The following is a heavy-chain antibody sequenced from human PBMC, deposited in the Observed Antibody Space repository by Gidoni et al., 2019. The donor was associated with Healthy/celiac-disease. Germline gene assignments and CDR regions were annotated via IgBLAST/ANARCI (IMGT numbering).Heavy chain of an antibody. J-gene: IGHJ5*02. CDR2: IIPIFGTA. Sequence: SSYAISCVRQAPGQGLEWMGGIIPIFGTANYAQNFQGRVTITADESTSTAYMDLSSLRSEDTAVYYCARDRDSAKYDFWSGYYVDLFGWCDPWGQGTLVTVSS. CDR3: ARDRDSAKYDFWSGYYVDLFGWCDP. D-gene: IGHD3-3*01. CDR1: SSYA. V-gene: IGHV1-69*01.